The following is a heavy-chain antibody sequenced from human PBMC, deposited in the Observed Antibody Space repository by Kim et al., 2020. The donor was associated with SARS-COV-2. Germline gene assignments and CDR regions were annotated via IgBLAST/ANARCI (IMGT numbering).Heavy chain of an antibody. D-gene: IGHD6-13*01. J-gene: IGHJ6*02. CDR2: FDPEDGET. CDR1: GYTLTELS. V-gene: IGHV1-24*01. Sequence: ASVKVSCKVSGYTLTELSMHWVRQAPGKGLEWMGGFDPEDGETIYAQKFQGRVTMTEDTSTDTAYMELSSLRSEDTAVYYCATGIAASGYYYYYGMDVWGQGTTVTLSS. CDR3: ATGIAASGYYYYYGMDV.